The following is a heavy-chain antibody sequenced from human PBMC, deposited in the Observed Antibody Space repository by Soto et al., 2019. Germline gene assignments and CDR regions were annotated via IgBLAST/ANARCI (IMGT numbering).Heavy chain of an antibody. Sequence: QVQLQESGPGLVKPSETLSLTCTVSGGSISSYYWSWIRQPPGKGLEWIGYIYYSGSTNYNPSLKSRVTISVDTSRNHFPLRRSFVPAADRAVYYCARVGSSGSPLNCSAPWGRGPLVPVPS. CDR1: GGSISSYY. CDR3: ARVGSSGSPLNCSAP. J-gene: IGHJ5*02. CDR2: IYYSGST. V-gene: IGHV4-59*01. D-gene: IGHD6-19*01.